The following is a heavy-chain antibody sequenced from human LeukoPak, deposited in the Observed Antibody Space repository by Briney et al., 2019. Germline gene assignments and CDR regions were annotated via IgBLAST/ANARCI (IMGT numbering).Heavy chain of an antibody. CDR1: GGSFSGYY. CDR2: INHSGST. Sequence: SSETLSLTCAVYGGSFSGYYWSWIRQPPGKGLEWIGEINHSGSTNYNPSLKSRVTISVDTSKNQFSLKLSSVTAADTAVYYCARGISEDIVVVPAAINWFDPWGQGTLVTVSS. J-gene: IGHJ5*02. CDR3: ARGISEDIVVVPAAINWFDP. D-gene: IGHD2-2*02. V-gene: IGHV4-34*01.